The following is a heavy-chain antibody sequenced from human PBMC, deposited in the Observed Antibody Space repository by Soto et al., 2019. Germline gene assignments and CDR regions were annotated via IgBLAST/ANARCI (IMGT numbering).Heavy chain of an antibody. J-gene: IGHJ6*02. Sequence: SETLSLTCTVSGGSISSGDYYWSWIRQPPGKGLEWIGYIYYSGSTYYNPSLKSRVTISVDTSKNQFSLKLSSVTAADTAVYYCARRVAAAGTQYYYYYGMDVWGQGTTVTVSS. CDR2: IYYSGST. CDR1: GGSISSGDYY. CDR3: ARRVAAAGTQYYYYYGMDV. V-gene: IGHV4-30-4*01. D-gene: IGHD6-13*01.